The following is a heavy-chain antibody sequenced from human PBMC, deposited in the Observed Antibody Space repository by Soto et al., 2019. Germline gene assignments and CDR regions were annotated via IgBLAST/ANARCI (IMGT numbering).Heavy chain of an antibody. CDR1: GDSFTSYW. Sequence: GESLKISCKGSGDSFTSYWISWVRQMRGKGLEWMGRIDPSDSYTNYSPSFQGHVTISADKSISTAYLQWSSLKASDTAMYYCARHPDDSSGYYDHGSDYWGQGTLVTVSS. J-gene: IGHJ4*02. CDR3: ARHPDDSSGYYDHGSDY. V-gene: IGHV5-10-1*01. CDR2: IDPSDSYT. D-gene: IGHD3-22*01.